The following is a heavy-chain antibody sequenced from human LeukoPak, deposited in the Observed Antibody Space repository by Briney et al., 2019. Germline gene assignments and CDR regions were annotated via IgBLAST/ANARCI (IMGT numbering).Heavy chain of an antibody. CDR2: IHDGETT. V-gene: IGHV4-39*07. D-gene: IGHD2-15*01. Sequence: SETLSLTCSVSGGSITSDNYFWGWIRQPPGKGLEWMADIHDGETTYYNPSLKSRLTISVDTSENQLSLKLTSVTPADTAVYYCARENFCSGGSCSAEVFDIWGQGTGVTVSS. J-gene: IGHJ3*02. CDR1: GGSITSDNYF. CDR3: ARENFCSGGSCSAEVFDI.